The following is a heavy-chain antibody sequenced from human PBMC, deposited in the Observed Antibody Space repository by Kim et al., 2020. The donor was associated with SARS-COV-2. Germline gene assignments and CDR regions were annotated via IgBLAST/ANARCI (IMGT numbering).Heavy chain of an antibody. CDR3: ATYCGGDCYDSAFDI. CDR1: GFPFSSYA. J-gene: IGHJ3*02. CDR2: ISDSGGST. D-gene: IGHD2-21*02. V-gene: IGHV3-23*01. Sequence: GGSLRLSCAASGFPFSSYAMNWVRQAPGKGLEWVSTISDSGGSTYYADSVKGRFTISRDNSKNTLYLQMNSLRAEDTAVYYCATYCGGDCYDSAFDIWGQGTMVTVSS.